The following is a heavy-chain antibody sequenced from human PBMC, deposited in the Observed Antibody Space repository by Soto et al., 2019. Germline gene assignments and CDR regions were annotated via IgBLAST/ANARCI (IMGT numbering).Heavy chain of an antibody. CDR3: AREIVGLRFLEWLCGLDP. V-gene: IGHV1-69*04. Sequence: GASVKVSCKASGGTFSSYTISWVRQAPGQGLEWMGRIIPILGIANYAQKFQGRVTITADKSTSTVYMELSSMRSEDTAVYYCAREIVGLRFLEWLCGLDPWGQGTLVTVSS. CDR2: IIPILGIA. J-gene: IGHJ5*02. D-gene: IGHD3-3*01. CDR1: GGTFSSYT.